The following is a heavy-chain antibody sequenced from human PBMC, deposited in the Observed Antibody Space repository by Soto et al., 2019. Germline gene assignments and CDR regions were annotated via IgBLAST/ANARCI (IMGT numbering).Heavy chain of an antibody. J-gene: IGHJ4*02. V-gene: IGHV1-18*01. CDR1: GYTFTSYG. CDR3: ARDVSAPSWLGFDY. D-gene: IGHD6-19*01. Sequence: ASVKVSCKASGYTFTSYGISWVRQAPGQGLEWMRWISAYNGNTNYAQKLQGRVTMTTDTSTSTAYMELRSLRSDDTAVYYCARDVSAPSWLGFDYWGQGTLVTVSS. CDR2: ISAYNGNT.